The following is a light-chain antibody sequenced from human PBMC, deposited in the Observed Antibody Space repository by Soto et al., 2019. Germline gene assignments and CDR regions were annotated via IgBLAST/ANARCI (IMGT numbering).Light chain of an antibody. V-gene: IGLV1-44*01. CDR2: TTN. CDR3: AAWDDSLNGHV. J-gene: IGLJ1*01. CDR1: SSNIGTSS. Sequence: QSVLTQPHSASGTPGQRVTSCCSGGSSNIGTSSVHWFQQLPGTAPKLLISTTNQRPSGVPERFSGSKSGTSASLAISGLQSEDEADYYCAAWDDSLNGHVFGNGTKVTVL.